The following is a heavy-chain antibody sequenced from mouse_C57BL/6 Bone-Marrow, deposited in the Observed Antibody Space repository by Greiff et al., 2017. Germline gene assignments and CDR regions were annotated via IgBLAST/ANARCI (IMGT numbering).Heavy chain of an antibody. D-gene: IGHD3-2*02. CDR3: ASHPRQLRRRFYWYFDV. V-gene: IGHV5-6*01. CDR1: GFTFSSYG. Sequence: EVKLMESGGDLVKPGGSLKLSCAASGFTFSSYGMSWVRQTPDKRLEWVATISSGGSYTYYPDSVKGRFTISRDNAKNTLYLQMSSLKSEDTAMYYCASHPRQLRRRFYWYFDVWGTGTTVTVSS. CDR2: ISSGGSYT. J-gene: IGHJ1*03.